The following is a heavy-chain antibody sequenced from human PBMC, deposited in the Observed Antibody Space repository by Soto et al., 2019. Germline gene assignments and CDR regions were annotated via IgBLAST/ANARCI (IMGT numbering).Heavy chain of an antibody. CDR1: GGSISSGGYY. D-gene: IGHD5-18*01. CDR3: AKDSGYNYGYFRWFDP. Sequence: SETLSLTCTVSGGSISSGGYYWSWIRQHPEKGLEWIGYIYYSGSTNYNPALKSRVTISVDTSKSQFSLKLSSVTAADTAVYYCAKDSGYNYGYFRWFDPWGQGTLVTVS. CDR2: IYYSGST. J-gene: IGHJ5*02. V-gene: IGHV4-61*08.